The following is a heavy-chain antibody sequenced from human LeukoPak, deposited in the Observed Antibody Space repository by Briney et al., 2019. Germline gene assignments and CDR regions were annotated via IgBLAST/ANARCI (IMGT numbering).Heavy chain of an antibody. Sequence: GGSLSLSCAASGFTFSSYGMHWVRQAPGKGLEWVAFIRYDGSNKYYADSVKGRFTISRDNAKNSLYLQMNSLRAEDTAVYYCARDAVVVAATPNYWGQGTLVTVSS. V-gene: IGHV3-30*02. CDR3: ARDAVVVAATPNY. CDR2: IRYDGSNK. CDR1: GFTFSSYG. D-gene: IGHD2-15*01. J-gene: IGHJ4*02.